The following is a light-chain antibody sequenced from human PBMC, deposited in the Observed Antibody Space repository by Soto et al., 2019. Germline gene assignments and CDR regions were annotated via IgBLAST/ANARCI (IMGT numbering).Light chain of an antibody. CDR1: QAIYNY. J-gene: IGKJ3*01. CDR3: LQHSTYPLT. CDR2: AAS. Sequence: IHMTQSPAPMSSSVGDRVTIACRASQAIYNYVAWFQQKPGKVPKRLIYAASTLQSGVPSRFSGSGSGTEFTLTISSLQPEDFATYYCLQHSTYPLTFGPGTKVDIK. V-gene: IGKV1-17*03.